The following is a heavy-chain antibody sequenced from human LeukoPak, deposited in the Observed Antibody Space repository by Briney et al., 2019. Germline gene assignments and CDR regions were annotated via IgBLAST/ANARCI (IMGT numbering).Heavy chain of an antibody. CDR3: ARSYYYDSSGHSGWFDP. D-gene: IGHD3-22*01. V-gene: IGHV4-34*01. CDR2: INHSGST. Sequence: SETLSLTCAVYGGSFSGYYWSWIRQPPGKGLEWIGEINHSGSTNYNPSLKSRVTISVDTSKNQFSLKLSSVTAADTAVYYCARSYYYDSSGHSGWFDPWGQGTLVTVSS. J-gene: IGHJ5*02. CDR1: GGSFSGYY.